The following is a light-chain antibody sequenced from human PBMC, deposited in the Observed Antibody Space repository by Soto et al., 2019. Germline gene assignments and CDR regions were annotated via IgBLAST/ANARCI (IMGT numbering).Light chain of an antibody. CDR1: QSISRW. Sequence: DIQLTQSPSTLSASVGDRVTITCRARQSISRWLAWYQQKPGKAPKLLIYDASILESGVPSRFSGSGSGTEFTLTITSLQPDDFATYYCQQYNSYRTFGKGTKVDIK. V-gene: IGKV1-5*01. CDR2: DAS. J-gene: IGKJ1*01. CDR3: QQYNSYRT.